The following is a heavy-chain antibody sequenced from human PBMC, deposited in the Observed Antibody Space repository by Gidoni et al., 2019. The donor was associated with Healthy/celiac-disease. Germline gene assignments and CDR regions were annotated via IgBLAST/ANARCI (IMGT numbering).Heavy chain of an antibody. CDR2: IRYDGSNK. V-gene: IGHV3-30*02. CDR1: GFTFSSYG. Sequence: SCAASGFTFSSYGMHWVRQAPGKGLGWVAFIRYDGSNKYYADSVKGRFTISRDNSKNTLYLQMNSLRAEDTAVYYCASYYDFWSGYYQHYYYGMDVWGQGTTVTVSS. CDR3: ASYYDFWSGYYQHYYYGMDV. J-gene: IGHJ6*02. D-gene: IGHD3-3*01.